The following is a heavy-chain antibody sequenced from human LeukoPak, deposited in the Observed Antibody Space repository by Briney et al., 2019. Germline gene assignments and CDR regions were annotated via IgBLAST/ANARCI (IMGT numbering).Heavy chain of an antibody. V-gene: IGHV3-21*01. Sequence: GGSLRLSCAASEFTFSSYNMNWVRQAPGKGLEWVSSISSSSDYIYYADSVKGRFTISRDNARNSLYLQMNSLRVEDTAVYYCARDPYSGTYGNTYYYYMDVWGKGTTVTISS. CDR1: EFTFSSYN. CDR3: ARDPYSGTYGNTYYYYMDV. J-gene: IGHJ6*03. CDR2: ISSSSDYI. D-gene: IGHD1-26*01.